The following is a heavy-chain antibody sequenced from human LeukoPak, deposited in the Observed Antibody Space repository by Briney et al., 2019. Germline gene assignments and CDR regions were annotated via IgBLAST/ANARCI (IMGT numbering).Heavy chain of an antibody. CDR1: GVSISNSGSYY. J-gene: IGHJ4*02. V-gene: IGHV4-39*07. CDR3: ARARRCPLDY. CDR2: INHSGST. D-gene: IGHD4-17*01. Sequence: SETLSLTCTVSGVSISNSGSYYWGWIRQPPGKGLEWIGEINHSGSTNYNPSLKSRVTISVDTSKNQFSLKLSSVTAADTAVYYCARARRCPLDYWGQGTLVTVSS.